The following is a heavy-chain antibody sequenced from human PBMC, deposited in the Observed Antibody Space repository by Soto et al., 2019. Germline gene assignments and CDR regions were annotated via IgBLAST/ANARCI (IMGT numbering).Heavy chain of an antibody. Sequence: GASVKVSCKASGGTFSSYAISWVRQAPGQGLEWMGGIIPIFGTANYAQKFQGRVTITADESTSTAYMELSSLRSEDTAVYYCAQSHGYYYYYYGMDVWGQGTTVTVSS. CDR1: GGTFSSYA. J-gene: IGHJ6*02. CDR3: AQSHGYYYYYYGMDV. V-gene: IGHV1-69*13. D-gene: IGHD5-18*01. CDR2: IIPIFGTA.